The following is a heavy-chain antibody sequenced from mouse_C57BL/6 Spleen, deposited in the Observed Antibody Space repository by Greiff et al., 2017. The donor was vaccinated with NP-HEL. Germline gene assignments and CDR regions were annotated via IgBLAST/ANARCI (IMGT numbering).Heavy chain of an antibody. CDR2: ILPGSGST. D-gene: IGHD1-1*01. CDR1: GYTFTGYW. V-gene: IGHV1-9*01. CDR3: ARGHYYGSSYEGYFDV. Sequence: QVQLKQSGAELMKPGASVKLSCKATGYTFTGYWIEWVKQRPGHGLEWIGEILPGSGSTNYNEKFKGKATFTADTSSNTAYMQLSSLTTEDSAIYYCARGHYYGSSYEGYFDVWGTGTTVTVSS. J-gene: IGHJ1*03.